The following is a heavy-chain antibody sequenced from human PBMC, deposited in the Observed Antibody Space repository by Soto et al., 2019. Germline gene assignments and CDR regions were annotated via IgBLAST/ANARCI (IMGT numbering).Heavy chain of an antibody. CDR2: ISSSSTYI. V-gene: IGHV3-21*01. D-gene: IGHD4-4*01. CDR3: VRQAKLTTVTANVGYYYGLDV. CDR1: GFTFSYYS. Sequence: EVQLVESGGGLVKPGGSLRLSCAASGFTFSYYSMNWVRQAPGKGLEWVSSISSSSTYINYADALKGRFSISRDNSNNSLFLLMNSLRAEDTAVYYCVRQAKLTTVTANVGYYYGLDVWGQGTTVTVSS. J-gene: IGHJ6*02.